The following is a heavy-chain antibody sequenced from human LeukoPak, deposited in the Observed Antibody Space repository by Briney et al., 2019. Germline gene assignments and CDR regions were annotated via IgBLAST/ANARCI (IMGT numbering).Heavy chain of an antibody. CDR2: IYTSGST. Sequence: SETLSLTCAVSGGSISSGGYSWSWIRQPAGKGLEWIGRIYTSGSTNYNPSLKSRVTMSVDTSKNQFSLKLSSVTAADTAVYYCAREDSGSYYYYYYMDVWGKGTTVTVSS. J-gene: IGHJ6*03. D-gene: IGHD1-26*01. V-gene: IGHV4-61*02. CDR3: AREDSGSYYYYYYMDV. CDR1: GGSISSGGYS.